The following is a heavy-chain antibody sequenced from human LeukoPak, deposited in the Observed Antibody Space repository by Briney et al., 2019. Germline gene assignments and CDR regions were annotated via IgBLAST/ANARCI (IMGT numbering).Heavy chain of an antibody. D-gene: IGHD1-26*01. Sequence: ASVKVSCKASGYTFTGYYMHWVRQAPGQGLEWMGWINPNSGGTNYAQKFQGWVTMTRDTSISTAYMELSRPRSDDTAVYYCARDPVYSGSYYVDHYFDYWGQGTLVTVSS. CDR3: ARDPVYSGSYYVDHYFDY. J-gene: IGHJ4*02. CDR2: INPNSGGT. CDR1: GYTFTGYY. V-gene: IGHV1-2*04.